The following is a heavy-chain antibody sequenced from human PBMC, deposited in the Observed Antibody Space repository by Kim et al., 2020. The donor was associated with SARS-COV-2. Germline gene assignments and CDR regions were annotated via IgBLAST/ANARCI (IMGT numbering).Heavy chain of an antibody. V-gene: IGHV3-23*01. J-gene: IGHJ4*01. D-gene: IGHD3-10*01. CDR3: AKARRGADYYGSGSYDY. Sequence: GGSLRLSCAASGFTFSIYAMTWVRQAPGKGLEWVSAISGSGGSTYYADSVKGRFAISRHNSKNTLYLQMNSLRAGDTAVYYCAKARRGADYYGSGSYDY. CDR2: ISGSGGST. CDR1: GFTFSIYA.